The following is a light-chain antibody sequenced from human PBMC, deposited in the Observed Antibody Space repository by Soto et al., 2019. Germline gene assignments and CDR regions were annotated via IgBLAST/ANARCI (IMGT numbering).Light chain of an antibody. CDR1: SGHSSYS. V-gene: IGLV4-69*01. J-gene: IGLJ2*01. CDR3: YTWANGVV. CDR2: LNSDGSH. Sequence: QLVLTQSPSASASLGASVKLTCTLSSGHSSYSISWPQQQPEQGPRYLMKLNSDGSHSKGDWIPDRFSGSSSGAELYLTVSRLQAEDEDYYCCYTWANGVVFGGGTKLTVL.